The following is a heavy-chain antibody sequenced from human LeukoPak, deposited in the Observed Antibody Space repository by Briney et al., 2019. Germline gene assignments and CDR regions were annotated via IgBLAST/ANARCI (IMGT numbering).Heavy chain of an antibody. CDR3: ATVSIREREPE. CDR2: FDPEDGET. J-gene: IGHJ3*01. Sequence: GASVKVSCKASGYTFTGYYMHWVRQAPGQGLEWMGGFDPEDGETIYAQKFQGRVTMTEDTSTDTAYMELSSLRSEDTAVYYCATVSIREREPEWGQGTMVTVSS. D-gene: IGHD3-3*02. V-gene: IGHV1-24*01. CDR1: GYTFTGYY.